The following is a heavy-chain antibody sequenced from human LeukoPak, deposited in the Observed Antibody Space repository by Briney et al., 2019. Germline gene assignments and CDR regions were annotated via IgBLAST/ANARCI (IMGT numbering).Heavy chain of an antibody. CDR2: INHSGGT. J-gene: IGHJ6*03. Sequence: SETLSLTCAVYGGSFSGYYWTWIRQPPGKGLEWIGEINHSGGTNYNPSLKSRVTISVDTSKNQFSLKLSSVTAADTAVYYCARANRMGIAARLAARDYYYYMDVWGKGTTVTVSS. V-gene: IGHV4-34*01. D-gene: IGHD6-6*01. CDR3: ARANRMGIAARLAARDYYYYMDV. CDR1: GGSFSGYY.